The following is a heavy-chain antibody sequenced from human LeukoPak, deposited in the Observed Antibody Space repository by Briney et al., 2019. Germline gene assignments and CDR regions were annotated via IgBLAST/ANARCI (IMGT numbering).Heavy chain of an antibody. Sequence: SETLSLTCTVSGGSISSYHWSWIRQPPGKGLDFIGYIYTSGSTNYNPSLKSRVTISIDTSKNQFSLKLSSVTAADTAVYYCARVSPTGTTPGNDYWGQGTLVTVSS. CDR2: IYTSGST. CDR3: ARVSPTGTTPGNDY. D-gene: IGHD1-7*01. V-gene: IGHV4-59*01. CDR1: GGSISSYH. J-gene: IGHJ4*02.